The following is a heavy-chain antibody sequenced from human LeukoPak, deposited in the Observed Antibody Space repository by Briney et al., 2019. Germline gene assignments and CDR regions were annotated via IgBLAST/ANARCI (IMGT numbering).Heavy chain of an antibody. CDR2: INSDGSTT. Sequence: SGGSLRLSCAASRFTFSSYWMHWVRQAPGKGLVWVSRINSDGSTTSYADSVKGRFTISRDNAKNTLYLQMNSLRAEDTAVYYCARDTADDAFDIWGQGTMVTVSS. CDR3: ARDTADDAFDI. CDR1: RFTFSSYW. J-gene: IGHJ3*02. V-gene: IGHV3-74*01.